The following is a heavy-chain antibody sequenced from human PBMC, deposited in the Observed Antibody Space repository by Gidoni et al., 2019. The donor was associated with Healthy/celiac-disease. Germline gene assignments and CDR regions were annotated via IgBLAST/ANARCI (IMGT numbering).Heavy chain of an antibody. CDR3: ARDPIGSSSWYYY. Sequence: EVQLVESGGGLVKPGGSLRLSCAASGFTFSSYRMNWVRQAPGKGLEWVSSISSSSSYRYYADSVKGRFTISRDNAKNSLYLQMNSLRAEDTAVYYCARDPIGSSSWYYYWGQGTLVTVSS. CDR2: ISSSSSYR. V-gene: IGHV3-21*01. J-gene: IGHJ4*02. D-gene: IGHD6-13*01. CDR1: GFTFSSYR.